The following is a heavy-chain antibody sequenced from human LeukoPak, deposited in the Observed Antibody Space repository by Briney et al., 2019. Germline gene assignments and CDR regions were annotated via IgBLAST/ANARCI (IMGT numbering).Heavy chain of an antibody. Sequence: ASVKVSCKASGYTFTSYYMHWVRQAPGQGLEWVGIINPSGGNTKYSQKFQGRVTITRDTSASTAYMELSSLRSEDTAVYYCANGWYNWNDDPSNYYYGMDVWGQGTTVTVSS. CDR2: INPSGGNT. CDR1: GYTFTSYY. V-gene: IGHV1-46*01. J-gene: IGHJ6*02. D-gene: IGHD1-1*01. CDR3: ANGWYNWNDDPSNYYYGMDV.